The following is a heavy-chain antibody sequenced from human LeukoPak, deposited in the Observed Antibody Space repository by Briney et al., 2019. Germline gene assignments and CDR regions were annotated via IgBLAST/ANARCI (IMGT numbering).Heavy chain of an antibody. J-gene: IGHJ4*02. CDR1: GFTFSGYG. D-gene: IGHD2-15*01. V-gene: IGHV3-30*18. Sequence: PGGSLRLSCAASGFTFSGYGMHWVRQAPGKGLEWVAVISYDGSNKYYADSVKGRFTISRDNSKNTLYLQMNSLRAEDTAVYYCAKLCGSFPPNDYWGQGTLVTVSS. CDR3: AKLCGSFPPNDY. CDR2: ISYDGSNK.